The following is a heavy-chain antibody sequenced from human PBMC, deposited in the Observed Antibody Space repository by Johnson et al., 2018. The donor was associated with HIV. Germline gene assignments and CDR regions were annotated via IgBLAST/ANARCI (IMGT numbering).Heavy chain of an antibody. CDR3: ARVAPAHDAFDI. CDR2: ISYDGSNK. CDR1: GFTFSSYA. V-gene: IGHV3-30*04. D-gene: IGHD2-2*01. J-gene: IGHJ3*02. Sequence: VQLVESGGGVVQTGRSLRLSCAASGFTFSSYAMHWVRQAPGKGLEWVAVISYDGSNKYYADSVKGRFTISRDNSKNTLYLQMNSLRAEDTAVYYCARVAPAHDAFDIWGQGTMVTVSS.